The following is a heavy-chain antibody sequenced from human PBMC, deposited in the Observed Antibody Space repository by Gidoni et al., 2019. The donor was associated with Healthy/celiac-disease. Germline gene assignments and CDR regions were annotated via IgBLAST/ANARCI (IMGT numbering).Heavy chain of an antibody. V-gene: IGHV3-9*01. J-gene: IGHJ4*02. CDR2: SSWNSGSI. CDR3: AKDSPPLGGVIGDYFDY. Sequence: VQLVESGGGLVQPGRSLRLSCAASGFTFDDYAMHWVRQAPGKGLEWVSGSSWNSGSIGYADSVKGRFTISRDNAKNSLYLQMNSLRAEDTALYYCAKDSPPLGGVIGDYFDYWGQGTLVTVSS. CDR1: GFTFDDYA. D-gene: IGHD3-16*02.